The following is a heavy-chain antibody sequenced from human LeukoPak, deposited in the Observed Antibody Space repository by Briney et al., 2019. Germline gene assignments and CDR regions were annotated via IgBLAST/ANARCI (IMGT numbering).Heavy chain of an antibody. CDR2: IYYIGNT. J-gene: IGHJ4*02. CDR1: GGSISSGGYY. V-gene: IGHV4-39*01. CDR3: ARLLYNWNGIDY. D-gene: IGHD1-1*01. Sequence: SETLSLTCTVSGGSISSGGYYWGWIRQSPGKGLEWIGTIYYIGNTYYNPSLQSRVTISVDTSKNQFSLKLTSVTAADTAVFYCARLLYNWNGIDYWGQGTLVTVSS.